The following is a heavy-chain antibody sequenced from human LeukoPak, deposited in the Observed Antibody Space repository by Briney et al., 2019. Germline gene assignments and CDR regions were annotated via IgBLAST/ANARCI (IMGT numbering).Heavy chain of an antibody. CDR2: VFYTGST. CDR3: ARTRSGYSTLGY. D-gene: IGHD1-26*01. J-gene: IGHJ4*02. CDR1: GDSISPYY. Sequence: SETLSLTCTVSGDSISPYYWSWIRQPPGGGLEWIGYVFYTGSTNYNPSLTSRVTISVDTSRNQFSLKLTSVAAADTAVYYCARTRSGYSTLGYWGQGTLVTVSS. V-gene: IGHV4-59*01.